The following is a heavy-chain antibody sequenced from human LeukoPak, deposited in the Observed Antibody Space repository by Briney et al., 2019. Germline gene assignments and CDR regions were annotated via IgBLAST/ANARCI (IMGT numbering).Heavy chain of an antibody. CDR1: GYSIRSGYY. CDR2: IYYSGST. CDR3: ARTAPPHARDRFWSGPSPYFDY. D-gene: IGHD3-3*01. V-gene: IGHV4-38-2*02. Sequence: SETLSLTCTVPGYSIRSGYYWGWFRQPPGKGLEWIGYIYYSGSTNYNPSLKGRVTISVDTSKNQFSLKLSSVTAADTAVYYCARTAPPHARDRFWSGPSPYFDYWGQGTLVTVSS. J-gene: IGHJ4*02.